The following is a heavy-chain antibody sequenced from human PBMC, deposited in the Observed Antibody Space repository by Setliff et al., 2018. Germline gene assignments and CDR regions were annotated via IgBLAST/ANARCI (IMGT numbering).Heavy chain of an antibody. CDR1: GFTFSNYA. V-gene: IGHV3-23*01. CDR2: LSPDGKAI. D-gene: IGHD1-26*01. CDR3: ARDGSVRGVDEYFDY. J-gene: IGHJ4*02. Sequence: HPGGSLRLSCEASGFTFSNYAMDWVRQAPGKGLEWVAGLSPDGKAIQYADSVKGRFAISRDNSKSTLYLQMNNLRAEDTAVYFCARDGSVRGVDEYFDYWGQGTLVTVSS.